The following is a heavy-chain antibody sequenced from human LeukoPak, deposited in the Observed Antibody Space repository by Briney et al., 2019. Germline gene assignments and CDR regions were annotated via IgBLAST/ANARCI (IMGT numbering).Heavy chain of an antibody. D-gene: IGHD6-19*01. CDR3: ARLTAVAGHFDY. J-gene: IGHJ4*02. Sequence: GESLKISCKGSGYRFTSYWIGWGRPMPGKGLGWMGIIYPGDSDTRYSPSFQGQITISVDKSIGTAYVQWSSLKASDTAMYYCARLTAVAGHFDYWGQGTLVTVSS. CDR2: IYPGDSDT. V-gene: IGHV5-51*01. CDR1: GYRFTSYW.